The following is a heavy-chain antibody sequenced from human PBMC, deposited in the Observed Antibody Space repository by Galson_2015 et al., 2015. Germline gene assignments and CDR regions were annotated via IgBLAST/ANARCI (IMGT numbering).Heavy chain of an antibody. CDR3: ARTPIAARPVSYFDY. Sequence: TLSLTCTVSGGSISSGGYYWSWIRQHPGKGLEWIGYIYYSGSTYYNPSLKSRVTISVDTSKNQFSLKLSSVTAADTAVYYCARTPIAARPVSYFDYWGQGTLVTVSS. V-gene: IGHV4-31*03. CDR1: GGSISSGGYY. CDR2: IYYSGST. J-gene: IGHJ4*02. D-gene: IGHD6-6*01.